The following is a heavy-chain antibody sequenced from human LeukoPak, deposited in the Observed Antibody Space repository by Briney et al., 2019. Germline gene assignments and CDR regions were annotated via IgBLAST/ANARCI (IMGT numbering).Heavy chain of an antibody. CDR3: AKDILSEQRHVALDM. Sequence: GGPLRLSRSPSGFLVDDYAMLWVRQAPGKGLEGVSLISGYGGSTYYADSVKGRFTISRDNSKNSLFLHMNSLRTEDTALFSWAKDILSEQRHVALDMWGKG. J-gene: IGHJ6*03. CDR1: GFLVDDYA. D-gene: IGHD1-14*01. V-gene: IGHV3-43*02. CDR2: ISGYGGST.